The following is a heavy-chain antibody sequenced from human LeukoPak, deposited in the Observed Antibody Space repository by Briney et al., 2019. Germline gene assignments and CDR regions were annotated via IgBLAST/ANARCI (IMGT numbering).Heavy chain of an antibody. Sequence: EGSLRLSCAASGFTVSSNYMSWVRQAPGKGLEWVSVIYSGGSTYYADSVKGRFTISRDNSKNTLYLQMNSLRAEDTAVYYCARVATNYGDYPGGYYYGMDVWGQGTTVTVSS. CDR2: IYSGGST. D-gene: IGHD4-17*01. CDR1: GFTVSSNY. V-gene: IGHV3-66*01. J-gene: IGHJ6*02. CDR3: ARVATNYGDYPGGYYYGMDV.